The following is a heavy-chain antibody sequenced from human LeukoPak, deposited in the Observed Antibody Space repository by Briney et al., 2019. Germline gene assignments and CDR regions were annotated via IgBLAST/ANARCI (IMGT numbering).Heavy chain of an antibody. J-gene: IGHJ4*02. CDR3: ARVYHSYGVDY. CDR2: ISSSSSYI. Sequence: GGSLRLSCAASGFTFSSYSMNWVRQAPGKGLEWVSSISSSSSYIYYADSVKGRFTISRGNAKNSLYLQMNSLRAEDTAVYYCARVYHSYGVDYWGQGTLVTVSS. CDR1: GFTFSSYS. D-gene: IGHD5-18*01. V-gene: IGHV3-21*01.